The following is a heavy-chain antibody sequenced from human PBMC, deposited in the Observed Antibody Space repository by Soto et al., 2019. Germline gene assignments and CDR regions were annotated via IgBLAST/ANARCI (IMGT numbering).Heavy chain of an antibody. CDR1: GFTFSSYA. CDR2: ISSNGGSI. J-gene: IGHJ4*01. CDR3: TTESYFTLKLVRFDY. D-gene: IGHD3-22*01. Sequence: GGSLRLSCAASGFTFSSYAMHWVRQAPGKGLEYVSAISSNGGSIYYANSVRGRFAISRDDSKSMVYLQMNSLKTEDTGVYYCTTESYFTLKLVRFDYWGLGTLVTVSS. V-gene: IGHV3-64*01.